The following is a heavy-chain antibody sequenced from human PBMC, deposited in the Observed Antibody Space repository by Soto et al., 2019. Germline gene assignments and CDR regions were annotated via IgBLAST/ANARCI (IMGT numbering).Heavy chain of an antibody. D-gene: IGHD6-13*01. CDR3: ARVDRSLDAFEI. J-gene: IGHJ3*02. CDR1: GGSISSGGYS. Sequence: QRLLQESPSGLVKPSQTLSLTFAVSGGSISSGGYSWSWIRQPPGKRLEWIGYIYHSGSTYYNPSLKGRVTISVYRSKNAFVLKLSSVTAAATAVYYCARVDRSLDAFEIWGQGRMVTVSS. CDR2: IYHSGST. V-gene: IGHV4-30-2*01.